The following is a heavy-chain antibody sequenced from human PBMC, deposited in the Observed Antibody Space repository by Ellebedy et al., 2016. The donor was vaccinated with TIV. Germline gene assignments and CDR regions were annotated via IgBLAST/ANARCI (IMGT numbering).Heavy chain of an antibody. CDR3: ASEYSSSSHWGY. CDR1: GGSIRSYY. D-gene: IGHD6-6*01. Sequence: SETLSLTCTVSGGSIRSYYWSWIRQHPGKGLEWIGYIYYSGSTYYNPSLKSRVTISVDTSKNQFSLKLTSVTAADTAVYYCASEYSSSSHWGYWGQGTLVTVSS. J-gene: IGHJ4*02. CDR2: IYYSGST. V-gene: IGHV4-59*08.